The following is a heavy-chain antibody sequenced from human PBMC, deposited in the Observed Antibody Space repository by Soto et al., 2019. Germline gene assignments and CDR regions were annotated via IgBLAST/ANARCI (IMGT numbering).Heavy chain of an antibody. V-gene: IGHV3-23*01. J-gene: IGHJ4*02. CDR1: GLTFSRYS. D-gene: IGHD3-10*02. CDR3: AKISPDYYVSDY. Sequence: EVQLLDSGGGLVQPGGSLRLSCVVSGLTFSRYSMTWVRQAPGKGLEWVSQISGSGVTTYYADSVKGRFTISRDNSENTLYLQMASLRAEDTAIYYCAKISPDYYVSDYWGQGILVTVSS. CDR2: ISGSGVTT.